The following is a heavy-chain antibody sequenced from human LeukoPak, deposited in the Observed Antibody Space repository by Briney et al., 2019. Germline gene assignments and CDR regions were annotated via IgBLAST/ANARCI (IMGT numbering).Heavy chain of an antibody. D-gene: IGHD3-22*01. J-gene: IGHJ4*02. CDR3: ARGQYRIKWLYY. V-gene: IGHV1-8*01. Sequence: ASVKVSCKASGYTFTSYDINWVRQATGQGLEWMGWMNPNSGNTAYAQKFQGRVTMTRNTSISTAYMELSSLRSEDTAVYYCARGQYRIKWLYYWGQGTLVTVSS. CDR2: MNPNSGNT. CDR1: GYTFTSYD.